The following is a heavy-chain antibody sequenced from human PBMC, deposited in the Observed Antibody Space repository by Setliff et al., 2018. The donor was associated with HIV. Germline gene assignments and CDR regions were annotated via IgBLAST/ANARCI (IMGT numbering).Heavy chain of an antibody. V-gene: IGHV4-59*01. CDR3: ARGHMLITYYYYYYMDV. Sequence: SETLSLTCTVSGGSISSYYWSWIRQPPGKGLEWIGYIYYSGSTNYNPSLKSRVTISVDTSKNQFSLKLSSVTAADTAAYYCARGHMLITYYYYYYMDVWGKGTTVTVSS. CDR1: GGSISSYY. J-gene: IGHJ6*03. D-gene: IGHD3-10*02. CDR2: IYYSGST.